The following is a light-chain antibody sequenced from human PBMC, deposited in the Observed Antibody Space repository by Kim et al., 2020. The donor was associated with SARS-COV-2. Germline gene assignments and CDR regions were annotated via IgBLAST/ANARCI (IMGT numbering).Light chain of an antibody. CDR2: QDN. V-gene: IGLV3-1*01. Sequence: SYERTQPPSVSVSPGQTASITCSGDKLGERYVCWYQQKPGQSPVLVICQDNKRPSGIPERFSGSNSGNTATLTISGTQAIDEADYWCQVGDSKVFGGGTQLTVL. J-gene: IGLJ2*01. CDR1: KLGERY. CDR3: QVGDSKV.